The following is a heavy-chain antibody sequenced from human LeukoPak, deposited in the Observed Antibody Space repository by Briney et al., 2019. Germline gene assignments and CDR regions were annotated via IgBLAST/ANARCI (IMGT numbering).Heavy chain of an antibody. V-gene: IGHV3-33*01. Sequence: GGSLRLSCAASGFTFSTYAMRWVRQAPGKGLEWVAVIWSDSTNKYYADSVRGRFTISRDNSKNTLYLQMGSLRAEDTAMYYCARDRLTTVTTFHFDYWGQGTLVTVSS. CDR1: GFTFSTYA. CDR2: IWSDSTNK. CDR3: ARDRLTTVTTFHFDY. D-gene: IGHD4-17*01. J-gene: IGHJ4*02.